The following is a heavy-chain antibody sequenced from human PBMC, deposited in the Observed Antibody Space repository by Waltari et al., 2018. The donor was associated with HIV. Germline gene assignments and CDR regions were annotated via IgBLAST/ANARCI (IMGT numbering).Heavy chain of an antibody. CDR2: TYYRSKWYN. V-gene: IGHV6-1*01. CDR3: ARSPGRTSDFDY. D-gene: IGHD1-1*01. Sequence: QVQLQQSGPGLVIPSQTISLPCAISGDMVPTKNCTRNWIRQSPSRGLEWLGRTYYRSKWYNDYAASVKSRISINPDTSKNQFSLHLNSVTPEDTAVYYCARSPGRTSDFDYWGQGTLVTVSS. CDR1: GDMVPTKNCT. J-gene: IGHJ4*02.